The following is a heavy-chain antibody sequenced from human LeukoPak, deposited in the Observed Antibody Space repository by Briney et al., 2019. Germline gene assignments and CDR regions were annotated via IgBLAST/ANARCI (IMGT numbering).Heavy chain of an antibody. V-gene: IGHV3-23*01. D-gene: IGHD1-26*01. CDR1: GFIFNNYG. J-gene: IGHJ4*02. Sequence: GGSLRLSCAASGFIFNNYGLVWVRQAPGKGLEWVSAISNDGGGTTYADFVKGRFTISRDNSKNTLYLQMNSLRAEDTAVYYCAKKRTVGASKPFDYWGQGTLVTVSS. CDR2: ISNDGGGT. CDR3: AKKRTVGASKPFDY.